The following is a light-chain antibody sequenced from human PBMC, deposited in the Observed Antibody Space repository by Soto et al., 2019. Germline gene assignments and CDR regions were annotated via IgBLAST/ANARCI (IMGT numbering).Light chain of an antibody. Sequence: EIVMTQSPATLSLSPGEGATLSCRASQSVSSNLAWYQQKPGQAPRLLIYRASTRATGIPARFSGSGSGTEFTLTISSLQSEDFAVYYCQHYNNWPPWTFGQGTKVEIK. V-gene: IGKV3-15*01. CDR2: RAS. J-gene: IGKJ1*01. CDR3: QHYNNWPPWT. CDR1: QSVSSN.